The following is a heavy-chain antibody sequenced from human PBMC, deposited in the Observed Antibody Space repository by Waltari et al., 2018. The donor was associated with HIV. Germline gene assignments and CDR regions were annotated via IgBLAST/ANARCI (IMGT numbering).Heavy chain of an antibody. CDR3: AKDGAPGRDAIFDS. D-gene: IGHD1-26*01. V-gene: IGHV3-30*02. CDR1: GVNLNIYD. CDR2: VRDDESQD. J-gene: IGHJ3*01. Sequence: QVHLVESGGGVVQPGGSLRLYCTASGVNLNIYDIHWVRQAPGRGLEWGAGVRDDESQDYYGDSVKGRFTISRDNSKNAIFLEMTILRLEDTAKYYCAKDGAPGRDAIFDSWGQGTLVTV.